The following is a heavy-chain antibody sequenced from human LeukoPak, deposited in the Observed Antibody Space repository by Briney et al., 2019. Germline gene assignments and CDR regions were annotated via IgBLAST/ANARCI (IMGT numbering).Heavy chain of an antibody. CDR1: GFTFSIYG. CDR2: IWFDGSNK. V-gene: IGHV3-30*02. CDR3: AGRGITGTTSYNYFDP. J-gene: IGHJ5*02. D-gene: IGHD1-7*01. Sequence: HPGGSLRLSCAASGFTFSIYGMHWVRQAPGKGLEWVAFIWFDGSNKYYTDSVKGRFTISRDNSKSTLYLQMNSLRAEDTAVYYCAGRGITGTTSYNYFDPWGQGTLVTVSS.